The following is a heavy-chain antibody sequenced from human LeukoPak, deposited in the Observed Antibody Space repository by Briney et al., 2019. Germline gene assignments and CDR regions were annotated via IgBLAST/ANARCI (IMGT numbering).Heavy chain of an antibody. V-gene: IGHV3-30*01. CDR3: ARSENLVLRYFDWLSFDY. D-gene: IGHD3-9*01. J-gene: IGHJ4*02. Sequence: SVKGRFTISRDNSKNTLYLQMNSLRAEDTAVYYCARSENLVLRYFDWLSFDYWGQGTLVTVSS.